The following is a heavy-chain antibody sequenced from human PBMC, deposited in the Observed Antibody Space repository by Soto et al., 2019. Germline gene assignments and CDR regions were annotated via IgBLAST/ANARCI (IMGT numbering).Heavy chain of an antibody. Sequence: GGSLDLSCAAPGFSFSSYAMSWVRQAPGKGLEWVSAISGSGGSTYYADSVKGRFTISRDNSKNTLYLQMNSLRAEDTAVYYCAKDRVTQKQQLGPPNSRNWYDPRGQGTLVTGSS. D-gene: IGHD6-13*01. CDR2: ISGSGGST. CDR3: AKDRVTQKQQLGPPNSRNWYDP. V-gene: IGHV3-23*01. CDR1: GFSFSSYA. J-gene: IGHJ5*02.